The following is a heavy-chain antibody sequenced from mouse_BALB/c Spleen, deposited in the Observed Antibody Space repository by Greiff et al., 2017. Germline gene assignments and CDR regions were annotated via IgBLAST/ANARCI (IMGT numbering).Heavy chain of an antibody. Sequence: VHLVESGPGLVQPSQSLSITCTVSGFSLTSYGVHWVRQSPGKGLEWLGVIWSGGSTDYNAAFISRLSISKDNSKSQVFFKMNSLQANDTAIYYCARKKYGNYFYAMDYWGQGTSVTVSS. D-gene: IGHD2-10*02. CDR2: IWSGGST. V-gene: IGHV2-2*02. J-gene: IGHJ4*01. CDR3: ARKKYGNYFYAMDY. CDR1: GFSLTSYG.